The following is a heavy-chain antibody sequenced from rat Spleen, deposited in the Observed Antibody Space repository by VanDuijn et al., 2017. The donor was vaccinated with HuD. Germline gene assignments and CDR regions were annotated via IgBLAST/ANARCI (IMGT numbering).Heavy chain of an antibody. CDR2: ISSGGGDS. Sequence: EVQLAESGGGLVQPGRSLKLSCAASGFTFSNYYMAWVRQAPTMGLEWVAYISSGGGDSHYRDSVKGRFTISRDNAKSTLYLQMDSLRSEDTATYYCARGGYGYFDYWGQGVMVTVSS. CDR3: ARGGYGYFDY. CDR1: GFTFSNYY. J-gene: IGHJ2*01. V-gene: IGHV5-25*01. D-gene: IGHD4-3*01.